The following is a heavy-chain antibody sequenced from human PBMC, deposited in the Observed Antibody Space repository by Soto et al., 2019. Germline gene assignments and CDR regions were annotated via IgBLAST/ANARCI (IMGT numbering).Heavy chain of an antibody. CDR3: AHPRGFGVFDAYDI. CDR1: GFTFSSYW. D-gene: IGHD3-10*01. V-gene: IGHV3-74*01. J-gene: IGHJ3*02. CDR2: INSDGSST. Sequence: GGSLRLSCAASGFTFSSYWMHWVRQAPGKGLVWVSRINSDGSSTSYADSVKGRFTISRDNAKNTLYLQMNSLRAEDTAVYYCAHPRGFGVFDAYDIWGQGTMVTVSS.